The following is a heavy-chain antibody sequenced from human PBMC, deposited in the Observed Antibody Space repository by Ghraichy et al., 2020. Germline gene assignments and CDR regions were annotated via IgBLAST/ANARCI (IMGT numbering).Heavy chain of an antibody. V-gene: IGHV1-24*01. D-gene: IGHD3-10*01. Sequence: ASVKVSCKVSGYTLTELSMHWVRQAPGKGLEWMGGFDPEDGETIYAQKFQGRVTMTEDTSTDTAYMELSSLRSEDTAVYYCATSLGDPEWAYWFDPWGQGTLVTVSS. J-gene: IGHJ5*02. CDR3: ATSLGDPEWAYWFDP. CDR2: FDPEDGET. CDR1: GYTLTELS.